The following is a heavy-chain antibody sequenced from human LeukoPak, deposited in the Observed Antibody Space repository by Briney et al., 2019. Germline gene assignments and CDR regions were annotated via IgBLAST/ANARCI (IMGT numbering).Heavy chain of an antibody. V-gene: IGHV1-8*01. D-gene: IGHD5/OR15-5a*01. CDR3: ARGLGAPGVYPDLRF. CDR1: GYTFTSYD. CDR2: MNPNSGNT. J-gene: IGHJ4*02. Sequence: GASVKVSCKASGYTFTSYDINWVRQATGQGLEWMGWMNPNSGNTGYAQKFQGRVTMTRDTSISTAYMELRSLRSEDTAVYYCARGLGAPGVYPDLRFWGQGTLVIVSS.